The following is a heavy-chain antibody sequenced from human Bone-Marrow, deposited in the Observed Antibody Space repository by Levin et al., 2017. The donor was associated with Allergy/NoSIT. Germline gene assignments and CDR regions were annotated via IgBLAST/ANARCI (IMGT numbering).Heavy chain of an antibody. Sequence: GGSLRLSCAASGFTFSSYVMTWFRQAPGKGLQWVSTISGSGRDTYYADSVKGRFSISRDNSNDTLCLQMNSLRAEDTAVYYCVKDRGSGRTADYWGQGTLVSVSS. CDR1: GFTFSSYV. D-gene: IGHD2-15*01. CDR2: ISGSGRDT. CDR3: VKDRGSGRTADY. J-gene: IGHJ4*02. V-gene: IGHV3-23*01.